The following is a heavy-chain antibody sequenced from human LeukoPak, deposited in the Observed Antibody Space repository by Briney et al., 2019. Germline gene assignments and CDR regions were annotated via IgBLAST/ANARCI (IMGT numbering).Heavy chain of an antibody. J-gene: IGHJ4*02. Sequence: GASVKVSCKASGGTFSSYAISWVRQAPGQGLEWMGRIIPILGIANYAQKFQGRVTITADKSTSTAYMELSSLRSEDTAVYYCARDRRGHYYDSSGPPNWGQGTLVTVSS. CDR2: IIPILGIA. CDR1: GGTFSSYA. V-gene: IGHV1-69*04. D-gene: IGHD3-22*01. CDR3: ARDRRGHYYDSSGPPN.